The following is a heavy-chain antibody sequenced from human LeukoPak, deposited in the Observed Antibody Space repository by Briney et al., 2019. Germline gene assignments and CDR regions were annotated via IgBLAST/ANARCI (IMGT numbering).Heavy chain of an antibody. J-gene: IGHJ4*02. D-gene: IGHD1-26*01. CDR1: GDSIRSYY. V-gene: IGHV4-4*07. CDR3: ARERGSYFPFDY. Sequence: SETLSLTCTVSGDSIRSYYWSWIRQPAGKGLEWIGRIYTSGSTNYNPSLKSRVTMSVDTSKNQFSLKLSSVTAADTAVYYCARERGSYFPFDYWGQGTLVTVSS. CDR2: IYTSGST.